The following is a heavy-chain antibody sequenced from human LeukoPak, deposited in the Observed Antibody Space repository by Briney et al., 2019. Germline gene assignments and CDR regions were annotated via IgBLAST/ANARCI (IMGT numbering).Heavy chain of an antibody. CDR3: ARVPITLAGTKDAKYFQH. CDR2: INSDGSNT. J-gene: IGHJ1*01. Sequence: PGGSLRLSCAASGFTFSRYWMHWVRHAPGKGLVWVSRINSDGSNTNYADSVKGRFTISRDNAKNMLYLQMNSLRAEHTAVYYCARVPITLAGTKDAKYFQHWGQGTLVTVSS. CDR1: GFTFSRYW. D-gene: IGHD6-19*01. V-gene: IGHV3-74*01.